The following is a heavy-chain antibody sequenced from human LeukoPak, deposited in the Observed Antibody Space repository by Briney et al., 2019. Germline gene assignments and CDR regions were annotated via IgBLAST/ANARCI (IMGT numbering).Heavy chain of an antibody. D-gene: IGHD3-9*01. Sequence: GGSLRLSCAAAGFTFNDAWMSWVRQAPGKGLEGVGRIKSKTDGGTIDYAAPVQDRFTISRDESRNTLYLQMNRLKTEDSGVYYCTTLRLAASDHWGQGTLVTVSS. J-gene: IGHJ4*02. V-gene: IGHV3-15*01. CDR3: TTLRLAASDH. CDR2: IKSKTDGGTI. CDR1: GFTFNDAW.